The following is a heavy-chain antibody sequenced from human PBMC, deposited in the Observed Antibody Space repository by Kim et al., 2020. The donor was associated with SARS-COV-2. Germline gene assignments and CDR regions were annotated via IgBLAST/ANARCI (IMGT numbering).Heavy chain of an antibody. CDR2: ISAYNGNT. J-gene: IGHJ4*02. D-gene: IGHD3-16*01. Sequence: ASVKVSCKASGYTFTSYGISWVRQAPGQGLEWMGWISAYNGNTNYAQKLQGRVTMTTDTSTSTAYMELRSLRSDDTAVYYCARDGGGRWLQSKRIFDYWGQGTLVTVSS. CDR3: ARDGGGRWLQSKRIFDY. V-gene: IGHV1-18*01. CDR1: GYTFTSYG.